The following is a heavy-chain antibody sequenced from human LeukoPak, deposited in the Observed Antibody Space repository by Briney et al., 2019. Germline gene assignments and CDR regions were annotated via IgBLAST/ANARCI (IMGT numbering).Heavy chain of an antibody. Sequence: PGGSLRLSCAASGFTFSNAWMSWVHQAPGKGLEWVGRIKSKTDGGTTDYAAPVKGRFTISRDDSKNTLYLQMNSLETEDTAVYYCTAPRGPRNGYYLSDYWGQGTLVTVSS. CDR1: GFTFSNAW. J-gene: IGHJ4*02. CDR3: TAPRGPRNGYYLSDY. D-gene: IGHD3-22*01. CDR2: IKSKTDGGTT. V-gene: IGHV3-15*01.